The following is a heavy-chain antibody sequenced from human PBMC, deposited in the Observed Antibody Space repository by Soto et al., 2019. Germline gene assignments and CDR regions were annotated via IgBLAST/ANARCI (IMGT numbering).Heavy chain of an antibody. V-gene: IGHV3-33*01. J-gene: IGHJ5*02. D-gene: IGHD1-26*01. CDR1: GFTFSSYG. CDR3: ARGHGVATTMGWFDP. CDR2: RYYDGSNK. Sequence: QVLLVESGGGVVQPGRSLRLSCAASGFTFSSYGMHWVRQAPGKGLEWVAVRYYDGSNKYYADSVKGRFTISRDNSKNMLYLQMNSLRAEETAVYYCARGHGVATTMGWFDPWGQGTPVTVSS.